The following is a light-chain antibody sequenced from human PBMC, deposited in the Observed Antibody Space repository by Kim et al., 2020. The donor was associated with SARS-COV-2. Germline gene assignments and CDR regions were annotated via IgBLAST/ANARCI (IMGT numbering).Light chain of an antibody. CDR1: QAIDNS. V-gene: IGKV1-33*01. CDR3: QQYHDVPFT. CDR2: EAT. Sequence: DIQMTQSPSSLSASVGDRVTLACLASQAIDNSLNWYQQKPGEPPKLLIFEATHLETGVPRRFTGSTSVTDFTLTITNLQPEDIATYYCQQYHDVPFTFGGGTKVDIK. J-gene: IGKJ4*01.